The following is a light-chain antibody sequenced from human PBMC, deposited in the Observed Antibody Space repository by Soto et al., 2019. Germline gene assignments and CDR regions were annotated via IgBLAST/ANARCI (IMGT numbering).Light chain of an antibody. CDR2: GAT. V-gene: IGKV3-15*01. J-gene: IGKJ4*01. CDR1: QSVSRN. Sequence: EIVMTQSPATLSVPPGERATLSCRASQSVSRNLAWFQQIPGQAPRLLIFGATARATGIPARFSGSGSGTEFTLTTSNLQSEDFAVYCCQQYNNWPLTFGGGTKVEIK. CDR3: QQYNNWPLT.